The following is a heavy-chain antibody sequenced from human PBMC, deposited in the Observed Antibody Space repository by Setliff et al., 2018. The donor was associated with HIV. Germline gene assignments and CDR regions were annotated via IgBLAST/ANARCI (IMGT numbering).Heavy chain of an antibody. D-gene: IGHD4-17*01. J-gene: IGHJ4*02. CDR1: GFRFSEFW. V-gene: IGHV3-7*03. CDR3: AKGPKYRDIAYHFES. CDR2: IKADESEK. Sequence: GGSLRLSCAASGFRFSEFWMNWVRQAPGKGPEWVANIKADESEKYYVDSVKGRFTISRDNTKYTLFLQMDRLRVEDTALYYCAKGPKYRDIAYHFESWGPGTQVTVSS.